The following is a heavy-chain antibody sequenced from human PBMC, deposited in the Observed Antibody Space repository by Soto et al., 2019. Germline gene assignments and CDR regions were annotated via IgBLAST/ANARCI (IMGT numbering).Heavy chain of an antibody. V-gene: IGHV3-23*01. CDR3: AKDRERERPFFYRYYYYYMDV. CDR1: GFTFSSYA. Sequence: EVQLLESGGGLVQPGGSLRLSCAASGFTFSSYAMSWVRQAPGKGLEWVSALSGSGGSTYYADSVKGRFTISRDNSKNTLYLQMNSLRAEDTAVYYCAKDRERERPFFYRYYYYYMDVWGKGTTVTVSS. CDR2: LSGSGGST. J-gene: IGHJ6*03. D-gene: IGHD1-1*01.